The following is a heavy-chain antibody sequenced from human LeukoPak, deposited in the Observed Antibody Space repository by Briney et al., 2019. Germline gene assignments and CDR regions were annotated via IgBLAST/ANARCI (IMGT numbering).Heavy chain of an antibody. Sequence: PGGSLRLSCAASGFTFDDYGMSWVRQAPGKGLEWVSAISGSGGSTYYADSVKGRFTISRDNSKNTLYLQMNSLRAEDTAVYYCAKRTWAIYDYVWGSYRVRPNWFDPWGQGTLVTVSS. V-gene: IGHV3-23*01. D-gene: IGHD3-16*01. CDR1: GFTFDDYG. J-gene: IGHJ5*02. CDR3: AKRTWAIYDYVWGSYRVRPNWFDP. CDR2: ISGSGGST.